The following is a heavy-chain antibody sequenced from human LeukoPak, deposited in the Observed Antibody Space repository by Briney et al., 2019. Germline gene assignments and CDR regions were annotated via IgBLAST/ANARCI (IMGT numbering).Heavy chain of an antibody. V-gene: IGHV1-24*01. CDR3: ATEIATTYNYYYGMDV. CDR1: GYTLTELS. CDR2: FDPEDGET. D-gene: IGHD4-11*01. Sequence: ASVKVSCKVSGYTLTELSMHWVRQAPGKGLEWMGGFDPEDGETIYAQKFQGRVTMTEDTSTDTAYMELSSLRSEDTAVYYCATEIATTYNYYYGMDVWGQGTTVTVSS. J-gene: IGHJ6*02.